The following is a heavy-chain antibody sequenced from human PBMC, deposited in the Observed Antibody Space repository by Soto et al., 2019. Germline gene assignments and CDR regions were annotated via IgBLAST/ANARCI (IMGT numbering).Heavy chain of an antibody. D-gene: IGHD6-13*01. CDR1: GGSITSGNYY. CDR3: ARGTAATGTLYYFHY. Sequence: SETLSLTCTVSGGSITSGNYYWSWVRQHPGKGLEWIGYIYHSGSTNYNPSLNSRVTISVDTSKNQFSLKLSSVTAADTAVYYCARGTAATGTLYYFHYWGQGTLVTVSS. CDR2: IYHSGST. J-gene: IGHJ4*02. V-gene: IGHV4-31*03.